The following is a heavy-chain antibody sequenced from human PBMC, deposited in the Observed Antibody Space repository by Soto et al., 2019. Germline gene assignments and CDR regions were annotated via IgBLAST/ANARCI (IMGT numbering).Heavy chain of an antibody. CDR2: IKTDGSST. CDR1: GFTFRSYW. D-gene: IGHD1-26*01. CDR3: ATEGALGT. J-gene: IGHJ5*02. V-gene: IGHV3-74*01. Sequence: EVQLVESGGGRVQPGGSLRLSCAASGFTFRSYWMHWVRQAPGKGLVWVSRIKTDGSSTNYADPVKGRFTISRDNAKNTLYPQMNSLKVEDTAVYYCATEGALGTWGQGTLVTVSS.